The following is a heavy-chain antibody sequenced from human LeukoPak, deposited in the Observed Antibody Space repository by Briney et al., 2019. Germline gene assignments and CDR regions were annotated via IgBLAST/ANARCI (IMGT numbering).Heavy chain of an antibody. Sequence: PSETLSLTCAVSGGSISSGGYSWSWIRQPPGKGLEWIGYIYHSGSTYYNPSLKSRVTISVDRSKNQFSLKLSSVTAADTAVYYCASPGAQLPGVWGQGTLVTVSS. J-gene: IGHJ4*02. CDR1: GGSISSGGYS. V-gene: IGHV4-30-2*01. CDR2: IYHSGST. CDR3: ASPGAQLPGV. D-gene: IGHD1-1*01.